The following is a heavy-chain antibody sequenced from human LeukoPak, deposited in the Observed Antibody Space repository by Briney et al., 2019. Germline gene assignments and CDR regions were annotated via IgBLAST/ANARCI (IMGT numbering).Heavy chain of an antibody. CDR1: GFTFSSYW. J-gene: IGHJ4*02. D-gene: IGHD1-1*01. CDR3: ARDPRTVRI. CDR2: MRQDGNEK. Sequence: GGSLRLSCVASGFTFSSYWMTWVRQAPGKGLEWVANMRQDGNEKYYVDSVRGRFTISRDNAKNSLYLQMNSLRVEDTAVYYCARDPRTVRIWGQGTLVTVSS. V-gene: IGHV3-7*01.